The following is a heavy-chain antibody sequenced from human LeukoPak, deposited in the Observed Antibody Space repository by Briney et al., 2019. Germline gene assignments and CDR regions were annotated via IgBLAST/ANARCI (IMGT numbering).Heavy chain of an antibody. D-gene: IGHD5-12*01. CDR2: VYYSGST. V-gene: IGHV4-59*11. CDR3: ARWDGYDDYFDS. CDR1: GGSNSSHY. J-gene: IGHJ4*02. Sequence: SETLSLTCTVSGGSNSSHYRSWIRQPPGKGLEWIGSVYYSGSTNYNPSLKSRVTISVDRSKNQFSLKLNFVTAADTVVYYCARWDGYDDYFDSWGQGILVTVSS.